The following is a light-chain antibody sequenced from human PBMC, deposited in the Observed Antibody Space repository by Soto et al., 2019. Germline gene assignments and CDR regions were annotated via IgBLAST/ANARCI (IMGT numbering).Light chain of an antibody. V-gene: IGKV1-5*01. J-gene: IGKJ1*01. CDR3: QHYKMYSPWT. Sequence: DIQMTQSPSTLSGSVGDRVTITCRASQTISSWLAWYQQKPGKAPKLXXYDASSLESGVPSRFSGSGSGTEFTLTISSLQTDDFATYYCQHYKMYSPWTFGQGTKVDIK. CDR1: QTISSW. CDR2: DAS.